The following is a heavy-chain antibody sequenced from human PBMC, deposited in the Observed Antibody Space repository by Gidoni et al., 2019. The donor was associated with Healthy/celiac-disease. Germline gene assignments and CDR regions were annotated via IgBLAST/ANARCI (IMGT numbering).Heavy chain of an antibody. CDR1: GGSFSGYY. V-gene: IGHV4-34*01. Sequence: QVQLQQWGAGLLTPSETLSLTCAAYGGSFSGYYWSWIRQPPGKGLEWIGESNHSGSTNYNPSLKSRVTISVDTSKNQFSLKLSSVTAADTAVYYCARVRGLKGYYYYMDVWGKGTTVTVSS. D-gene: IGHD3-10*01. J-gene: IGHJ6*03. CDR2: SNHSGST. CDR3: ARVRGLKGYYYYMDV.